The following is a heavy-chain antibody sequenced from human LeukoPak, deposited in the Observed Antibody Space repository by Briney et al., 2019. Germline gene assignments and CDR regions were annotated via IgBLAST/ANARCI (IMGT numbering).Heavy chain of an antibody. Sequence: GGSLRLSCAASGFTFSSYWMSWVRQGPGKGLEWVATIKQDGSEKYYVDSLRGRFTISRDNAKNSPYLQMNSLRAEDTAVYYCARGGYDFWSGYYGSPGRLWAQKYYFDYWGQGTLVTVSS. CDR1: GFTFSSYW. CDR3: ARGGYDFWSGYYGSPGRLWAQKYYFDY. V-gene: IGHV3-7*01. J-gene: IGHJ4*02. D-gene: IGHD3-3*01. CDR2: IKQDGSEK.